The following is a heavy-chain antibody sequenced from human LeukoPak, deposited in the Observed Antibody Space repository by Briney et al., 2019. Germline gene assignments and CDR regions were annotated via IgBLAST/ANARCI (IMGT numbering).Heavy chain of an antibody. V-gene: IGHV3-7*01. CDR3: ARDSAPRGYSYGYMDV. J-gene: IGHJ6*02. Sequence: QSGGSLRLSCAASGFTFGSYWMSWVRQAPGKGPEWVANIKQDGSEKYYVDSVKGRFTISRGNADYSLYLQVNSLRAEDTAVYYCARDSAPRGYSYGYMDVWGQGTTVTVSS. D-gene: IGHD5-18*01. CDR2: IKQDGSEK. CDR1: GFTFGSYW.